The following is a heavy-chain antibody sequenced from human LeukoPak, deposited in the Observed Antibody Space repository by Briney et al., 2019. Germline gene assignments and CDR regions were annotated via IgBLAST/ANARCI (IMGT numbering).Heavy chain of an antibody. CDR3: ARDATTSVTTSPYYFDY. CDR1: GYTFTSYG. V-gene: IGHV1-18*01. CDR2: ISAYNGNT. D-gene: IGHD4-17*01. J-gene: IGHJ4*02. Sequence: ASVKVSCKASGYTFTSYGISWVRQAPGQGLEWMGWISAYNGNTNYAQKLQGRVTMTTDTSTSTAYMELRSLRSGDTAVFYCARDATTSVTTSPYYFDYWGQGTLVTVSS.